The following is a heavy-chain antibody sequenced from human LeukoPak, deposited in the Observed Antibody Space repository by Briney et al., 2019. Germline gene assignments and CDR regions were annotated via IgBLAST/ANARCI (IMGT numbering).Heavy chain of an antibody. J-gene: IGHJ3*02. V-gene: IGHV1-8*01. CDR3: ARADYDSSGYDAFDI. CDR2: MNPNSGNT. Sequence: ASVTVSCTASGYTFTSYDINWVRQATGQGLEWMGWMNPNSGNTGYAQKFQGRVTMTRNTSISTAYMELSSLRSEDTAVYYCARADYDSSGYDAFDIWGQGTMVTVSS. D-gene: IGHD3-22*01. CDR1: GYTFTSYD.